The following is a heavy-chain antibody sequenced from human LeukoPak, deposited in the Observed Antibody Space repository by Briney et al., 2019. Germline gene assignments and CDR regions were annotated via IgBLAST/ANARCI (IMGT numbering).Heavy chain of an antibody. V-gene: IGHV3-23*01. CDR1: GFTFSSIA. D-gene: IGHD6-19*01. CDR3: ANGIAVADLPHDY. J-gene: IGHJ4*02. Sequence: GGSLRRYGAASGFTFSSIAMSWVRQAPGKGLEWVSAISGGGRSTYYADSVKGRFTISRDNSKNTLYLQMNSLRAEDTAVYYCANGIAVADLPHDYWGQGTLVTVSS. CDR2: ISGGGRST.